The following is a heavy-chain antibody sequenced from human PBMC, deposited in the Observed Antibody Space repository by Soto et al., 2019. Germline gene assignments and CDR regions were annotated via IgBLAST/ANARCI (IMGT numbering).Heavy chain of an antibody. V-gene: IGHV3-53*01. CDR2: IYGGGTT. CDR1: GFAVSSKY. J-gene: IGHJ4*02. Sequence: EVQLVESGGGLIQPGGSLRLSCAASGFAVSSKYMTWVRQAPGKGLEWVSAIYGGGTTYYADSVKGRFTISRDTSKNTLYLKMNSLSAEATAVYYCVQTTGWPGFDFWGQGTLVTVSS. D-gene: IGHD6-19*01. CDR3: VQTTGWPGFDF.